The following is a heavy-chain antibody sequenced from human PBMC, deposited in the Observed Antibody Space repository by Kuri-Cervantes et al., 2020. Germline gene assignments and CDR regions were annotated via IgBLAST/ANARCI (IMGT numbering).Heavy chain of an antibody. CDR2: INAGNGNT. J-gene: IGHJ3*02. Sequence: ASVKVSCKASGYTFTSYAMHWVRQAPGQRLEWMGWINAGNGNTKYSQKFQGRVTITRDTSASTAYMELSSLRSEDTAVYYCARGYFDWLSLGDAFDIWGQRTMVTVSS. V-gene: IGHV1-3*01. D-gene: IGHD3-9*01. CDR3: ARGYFDWLSLGDAFDI. CDR1: GYTFTSYA.